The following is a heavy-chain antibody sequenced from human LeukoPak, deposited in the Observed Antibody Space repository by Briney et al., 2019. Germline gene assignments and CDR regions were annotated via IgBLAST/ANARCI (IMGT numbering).Heavy chain of an antibody. CDR1: GYTFTSYG. J-gene: IGHJ6*04. D-gene: IGHD3-10*01. V-gene: IGHV1-18*04. Sequence: ASVKVSCKASGYTFTSYGISWVRQAPGQGLEWMGWISAYNGNTNYAQKLQGRVTMTTDTSTSTAYMELRSLRSDDTAVYYCARGGFSMVRGSIWVADYYYGMDVWGKGTTVTVSS. CDR2: ISAYNGNT. CDR3: ARGGFSMVRGSIWVADYYYGMDV.